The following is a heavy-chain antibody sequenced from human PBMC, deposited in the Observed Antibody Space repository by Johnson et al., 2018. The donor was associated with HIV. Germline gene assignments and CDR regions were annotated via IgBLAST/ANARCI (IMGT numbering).Heavy chain of an antibody. CDR3: ASSAFDI. J-gene: IGHJ3*02. CDR1: GFTFSSYP. Sequence: QEQLVESGGGAVQPGRSLRLSCAASGFTFSSYPMHWVRQAPGKGLEWVAVISSDGSNNYYADSVKGRFTISRDKSKNTLYLQINSLRAEDTAVYYCASSAFDIWGQGTMVTVSS. V-gene: IGHV3-30*04. CDR2: ISSDGSNN.